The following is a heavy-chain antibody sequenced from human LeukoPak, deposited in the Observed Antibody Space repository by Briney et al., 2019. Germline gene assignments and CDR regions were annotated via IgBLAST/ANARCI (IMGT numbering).Heavy chain of an antibody. CDR1: GGTFSSYT. CDR2: IIPILGIA. J-gene: IGHJ4*02. D-gene: IGHD1-26*01. CDR3: ARGNPLSIVGYDRHFDY. V-gene: IGHV1-69*02. Sequence: SVKVSCKASGGTFSSYTISWVRQAPGQGLEWMGRIIPILGIADYAQKFQGRVTITADKSTSTAYMELSSLRSEDTAVYYCARGNPLSIVGYDRHFDYWGQGTLVTVSS.